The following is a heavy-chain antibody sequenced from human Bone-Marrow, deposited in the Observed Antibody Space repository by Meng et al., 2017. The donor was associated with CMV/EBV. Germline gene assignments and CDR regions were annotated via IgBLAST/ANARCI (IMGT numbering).Heavy chain of an antibody. CDR3: ARSLFIVVVPAGWFDP. CDR2: INPNSGGT. CDR1: GYTFTGYY. V-gene: IGHV1-2*02. Sequence: ASVKVSCKASGYTFTGYYMHWVRQAPGQGLEWMGWINPNSGGTNYAQKFQGRVTMTRDTSISTAYMELSRLRSDDTAVYYCARSLFIVVVPAGWFDPWGQGTLVTVYS. D-gene: IGHD2-2*01. J-gene: IGHJ5*02.